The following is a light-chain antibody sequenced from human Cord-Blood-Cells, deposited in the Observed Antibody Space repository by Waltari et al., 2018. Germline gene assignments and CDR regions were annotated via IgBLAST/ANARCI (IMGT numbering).Light chain of an antibody. J-gene: IGKJ1*01. Sequence: TQSPGTLSLSPGERATLSCRASQSVSSSYLAWYQQKPGQAPRLLIYGASSRATGIPDRFSGSGSGTDFTLTISRLEPEDFAVYYCQQYGSSPWTFGQGTKVE. V-gene: IGKV3-20*01. CDR1: QSVSSSY. CDR2: GAS. CDR3: QQYGSSPWT.